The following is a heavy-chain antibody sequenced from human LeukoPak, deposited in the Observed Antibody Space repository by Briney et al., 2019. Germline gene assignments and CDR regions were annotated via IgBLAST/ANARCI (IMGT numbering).Heavy chain of an antibody. J-gene: IGHJ4*02. CDR2: ISGSGGST. CDR1: EFTFSSYA. CDR3: AKDRKGIVVVPAAFDY. Sequence: PGGSLRLSCAASEFTFSSYAMSWVRQAPGEGLGWVSAISGSGGSTYYADSVKGRFTISRDNSKNTLYLQMNSLRAEDTAVYYCAKDRKGIVVVPAAFDYWGQGTLVTVSS. V-gene: IGHV3-23*01. D-gene: IGHD2-2*01.